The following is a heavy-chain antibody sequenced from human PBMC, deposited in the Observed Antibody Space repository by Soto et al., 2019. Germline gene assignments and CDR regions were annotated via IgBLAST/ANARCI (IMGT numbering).Heavy chain of an antibody. V-gene: IGHV1-3*01. J-gene: IGHJ4*02. CDR2: INAGNGNT. Sequence: SVKVSCKASGYTFTSYAMHWVRQAPGQRLEWTGWINAGNGNTKYSQKFQGRVTITRDTSASTAYMELSSLRSEDTAVYYCARSIVVVTALDYWGQGTLVTVSS. CDR3: ARSIVVVTALDY. CDR1: GYTFTSYA. D-gene: IGHD2-21*02.